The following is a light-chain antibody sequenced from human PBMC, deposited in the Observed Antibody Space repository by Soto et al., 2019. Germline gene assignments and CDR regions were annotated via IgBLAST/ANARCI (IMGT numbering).Light chain of an antibody. J-gene: IGLJ2*01. CDR3: SSYTSSTTL. Sequence: QLVLTQPASVSGSPGQSITISCTGTSSDVGGYNYVSWYQQHPGKAPKLMIYDVSIRPSGVSNRFSGSKSGNTASLTISGLQAEDEADYYCSSYTSSTTLFGGGTKLTVL. CDR1: SSDVGGYNY. V-gene: IGLV2-14*01. CDR2: DVS.